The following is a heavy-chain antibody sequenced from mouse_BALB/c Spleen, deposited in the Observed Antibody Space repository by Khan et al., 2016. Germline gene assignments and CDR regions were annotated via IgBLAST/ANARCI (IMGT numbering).Heavy chain of an antibody. CDR1: GFTFSVYY. V-gene: IGHV5-4*02. J-gene: IGHJ4*01. D-gene: IGHD2-1*01. CDR2: ISDGGTYT. Sequence: DVELVESGGGLVKPGGSLRLSCAASGFTFSVYYMYWVRQTPEKRLEWVATISDGGTYTYYPDSVKGRFTISRDNAKNILYLQLSSLKSEATAMNYCARDRYGNHYYSMDYWGQGTTVTVSS. CDR3: ARDRYGNHYYSMDY.